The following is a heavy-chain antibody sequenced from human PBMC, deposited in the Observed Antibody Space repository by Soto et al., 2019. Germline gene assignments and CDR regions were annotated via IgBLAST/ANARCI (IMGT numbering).Heavy chain of an antibody. V-gene: IGHV3-11*01. CDR3: ARGVEDYDFWSGYPGIWFDP. D-gene: IGHD3-3*01. Sequence: QVQLVESGGGLVKPGGSLRLSCAASGFTFSDYYMSWIRQAPGTGLEWVSYISSSGSTIYYADSVKGRFTISRDNAKNSLYLQMNSLRAEDTAVYYCARGVEDYDFWSGYPGIWFDPWGQGTLVTVSS. J-gene: IGHJ5*02. CDR1: GFTFSDYY. CDR2: ISSSGSTI.